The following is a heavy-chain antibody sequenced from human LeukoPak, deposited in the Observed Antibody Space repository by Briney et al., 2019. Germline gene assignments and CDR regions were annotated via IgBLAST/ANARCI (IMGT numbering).Heavy chain of an antibody. CDR3: AKISVQLWPYFDY. CDR1: GFTFSSYA. V-gene: IGHV3-23*01. CDR2: ISGSGGST. Sequence: PGGSLRLCCAASGFTFSSYAMSWVRQAPGKGLEWVSAISGSGGSTCYADSVKGRFTISRDNSKNTLYLQMNSLRAEDTAVYYCAKISVQLWPYFDYWGQGTLVTVSS. J-gene: IGHJ4*02. D-gene: IGHD5-18*01.